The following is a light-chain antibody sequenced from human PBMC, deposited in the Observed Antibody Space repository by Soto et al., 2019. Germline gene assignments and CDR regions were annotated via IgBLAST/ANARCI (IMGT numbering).Light chain of an antibody. CDR2: EVS. J-gene: IGLJ2*01. CDR3: SSYTRSSTLI. Sequence: QSALTQAACVSGSPGQSITISCTGTSSDVGSYNYVSWYQQHPGKAPKLMIYEVSNRPSGVSNRFSGSKSGNTASLTISGLQAADEADYYCSSYTRSSTLIFGGGTKLTVL. V-gene: IGLV2-14*01. CDR1: SSDVGSYNY.